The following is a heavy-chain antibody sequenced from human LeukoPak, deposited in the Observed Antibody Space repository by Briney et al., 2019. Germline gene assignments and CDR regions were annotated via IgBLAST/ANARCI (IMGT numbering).Heavy chain of an antibody. CDR2: IRSKSYRETT. V-gene: IGHV3-49*04. Sequence: GGSLRLSCTASGFPIDEYAMTWVRQAPGRGLEWLGFIRSKSYRETTQDAASVRGRFTISRDDSKSVTYLQMDSLRIEDTAVYFCTRDRRDGCNDGYFDLWGRGTLVSVSS. CDR3: TRDRRDGCNDGYFDL. D-gene: IGHD5-24*01. CDR1: GFPIDEYA. J-gene: IGHJ2*01.